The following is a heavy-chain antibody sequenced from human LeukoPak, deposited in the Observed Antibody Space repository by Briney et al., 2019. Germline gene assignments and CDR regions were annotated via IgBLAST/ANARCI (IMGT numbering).Heavy chain of an antibody. J-gene: IGHJ6*03. CDR1: GFTFDDYA. CDR3: ARDRIGDYYGSGSYSHYYMDV. V-gene: IGHV3-9*01. CDR2: ISWNSGSI. D-gene: IGHD3-10*01. Sequence: GGSLRLSCAASGFTFDDYAMHWVRQAPGKGLEWVSGISWNSGSIGYADSVKGRFTISRDNAKNSLYLQMNSLRSEDTAVYYCARDRIGDYYGSGSYSHYYMDVWGKGTTVTISS.